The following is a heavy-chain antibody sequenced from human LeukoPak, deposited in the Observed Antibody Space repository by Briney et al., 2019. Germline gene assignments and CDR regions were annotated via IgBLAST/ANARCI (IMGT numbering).Heavy chain of an antibody. V-gene: IGHV3-30*03. CDR3: AREVGDAFDI. CDR2: ISYDGSNK. D-gene: IGHD1-26*01. J-gene: IGHJ3*02. CDR1: GFTFSSYG. Sequence: GGSLRLSCAASGFTFSSYGMHWVRQAPGKGLEWVAVISYDGSNKYYADSVKGRFTISRDNSKNTLYLQMNSLRAGDTAVYYCAREVGDAFDIWGQGTKVTVSS.